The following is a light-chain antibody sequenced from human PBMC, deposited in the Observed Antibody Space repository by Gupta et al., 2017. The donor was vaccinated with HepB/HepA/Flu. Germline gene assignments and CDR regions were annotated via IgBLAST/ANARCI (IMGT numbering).Light chain of an antibody. Sequence: QSVLPQPPSASGTPGQRVTISCSGSSSNVGRDNVYWYQQHPGTAPKLLIYNDDQRPSGVPARFSGAKSGTSASLAISGLRSEDEADYYCAAWDNSLSGYVFGTGTWVTVL. CDR3: AAWDNSLSGYV. V-gene: IGLV1-47*02. J-gene: IGLJ1*01. CDR1: SSNVGRDN. CDR2: NDD.